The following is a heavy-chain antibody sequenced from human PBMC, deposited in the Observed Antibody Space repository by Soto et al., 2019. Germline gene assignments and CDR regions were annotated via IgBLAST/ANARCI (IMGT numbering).Heavy chain of an antibody. D-gene: IGHD2-21*01. V-gene: IGHV1-18*04. J-gene: IGHJ4*02. CDR3: ARMIASSLDY. CDR2: ITTYNGNT. CDR1: GYTFTNYG. Sequence: APVTFSCTASGYTFTNYGISWVRQAPGQGLEWMGWITTYNGNTSYSQKVQGRVTMTTDTSTTTAYMELRSLRSDDTAVYYCARMIASSLDYWGQGTLVTVSS.